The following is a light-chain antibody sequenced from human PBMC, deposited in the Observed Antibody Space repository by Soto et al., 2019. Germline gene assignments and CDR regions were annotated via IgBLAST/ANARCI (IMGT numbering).Light chain of an antibody. CDR1: QSVSSSY. V-gene: IGKV3-20*01. Sequence: EIVLTPSPGTLSLSPGERATLSCRASQSVSSSYLAWYQQKPGQAPRLLIYDASSRATGIPDRFSGSGSGTDFTLTISRLEPEDFAVYYCQQYGNSPLTFGGGTKGDIK. CDR3: QQYGNSPLT. J-gene: IGKJ4*01. CDR2: DAS.